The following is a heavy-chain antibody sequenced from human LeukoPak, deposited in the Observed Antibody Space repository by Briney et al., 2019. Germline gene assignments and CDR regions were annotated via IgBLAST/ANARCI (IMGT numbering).Heavy chain of an antibody. V-gene: IGHV4-4*07. CDR3: ARDITRTNWFDP. Sequence: SETLSLTCTVSGGSISSYYWSWVRQPAGKGMEWIGRIYTSGSTNYNPSLKSRVTMSVDTSKNQFSLKLSSVTAADTAVYYCARDITRTNWFDPWGQGTLVTVSS. J-gene: IGHJ5*02. D-gene: IGHD3-10*01. CDR1: GGSISSYY. CDR2: IYTSGST.